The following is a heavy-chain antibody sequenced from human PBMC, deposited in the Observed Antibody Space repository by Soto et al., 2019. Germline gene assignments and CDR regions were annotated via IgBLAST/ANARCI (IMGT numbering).Heavy chain of an antibody. D-gene: IGHD3-3*01. CDR1: GFTFSSYA. V-gene: IGHV3-23*01. J-gene: IGHJ4*02. Sequence: PGGSLRLSCAASGFTFSSYAMSWVRQAPGKGLEWVSAISGSGGSTYYADSVKGRFTISRDNSKNTLYLQMNSLRAEDTAVYYWAGYYDFWSGYFDYWGQGTLVTVSS. CDR3: AGYYDFWSGYFDY. CDR2: ISGSGGST.